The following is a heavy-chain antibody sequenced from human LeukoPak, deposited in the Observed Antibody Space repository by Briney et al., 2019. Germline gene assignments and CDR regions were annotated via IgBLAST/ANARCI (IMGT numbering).Heavy chain of an antibody. CDR3: ARQGSGNYLSPVNY. CDR1: GDSVSSSTYY. CDR2: ICYSVST. J-gene: IGHJ4*02. V-gene: IGHV4-39*01. D-gene: IGHD1-26*01. Sequence: PSETLSLTCTVSGDSVSSSTYYWDWIRQPPGKGLEWIGNICYSVSTYYNPSLKSRVTISVDTSKNQFSLKLSSVTAADTAVYYCARQGSGNYLSPVNYWGQGTLVTVSS.